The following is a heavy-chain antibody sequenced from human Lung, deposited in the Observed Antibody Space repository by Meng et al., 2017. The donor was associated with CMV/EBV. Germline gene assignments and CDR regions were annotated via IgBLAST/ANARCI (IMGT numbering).Heavy chain of an antibody. J-gene: IGHJ4*02. Sequence: GEXXKISCAASGFTFRSYAMHWVRQAPGKGLEWVSGISITGGMTYYADSVKGRFTISRDNSKNTLYLQMNSLRAEDTAVYYCAKDFWSAYYYFDIWGQGTLVTVSS. V-gene: IGHV3-23*01. CDR2: ISITGGMT. D-gene: IGHD3-3*01. CDR3: AKDFWSAYYYFDI. CDR1: GFTFRSYA.